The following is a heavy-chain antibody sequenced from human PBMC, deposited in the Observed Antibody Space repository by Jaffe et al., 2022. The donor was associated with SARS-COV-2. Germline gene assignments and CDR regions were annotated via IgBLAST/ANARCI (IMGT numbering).Heavy chain of an antibody. Sequence: QVQLVESGGGVVQPGRSLRLSCAASGFTFSSYAMHWVRQAPGKGLEWVAVISYDGSNKYYADSVKGRFTISRDNSKNTLYLQMNSLRAEDTAVYYCARGIAARTPLSGYWGQGTLVTVSS. CDR1: GFTFSSYA. CDR3: ARGIAARTPLSGY. D-gene: IGHD6-6*01. V-gene: IGHV3-30-3*01. CDR2: ISYDGSNK. J-gene: IGHJ4*02.